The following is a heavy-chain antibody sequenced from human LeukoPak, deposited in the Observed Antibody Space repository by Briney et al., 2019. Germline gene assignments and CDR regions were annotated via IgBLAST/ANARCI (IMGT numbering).Heavy chain of an antibody. D-gene: IGHD5-18*01. J-gene: IGHJ4*02. CDR3: ARAWSQYSYGALGY. CDR1: GYTFTSYA. Sequence: GASVKVSCKASGYTFTSYAMHWVRQAPGQRLEWMGWINAGNGNTKYSQEFQGRVTITRDTSASTAYMELSSLRSEDMAVYYCARAWSQYSYGALGYWGQGTLVTVSS. V-gene: IGHV1-3*03. CDR2: INAGNGNT.